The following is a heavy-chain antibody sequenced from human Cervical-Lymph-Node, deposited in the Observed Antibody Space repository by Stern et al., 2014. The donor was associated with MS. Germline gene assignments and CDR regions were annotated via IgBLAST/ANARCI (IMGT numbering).Heavy chain of an antibody. CDR3: TGVNYDILTGYYSDY. D-gene: IGHD3-9*01. J-gene: IGHJ4*02. V-gene: IGHV3-33*01. CDR1: GFDFNSYG. CDR2: ILYDGSKK. Sequence: VQLVESGGGVVQPGRSLRLSCAASGFDFNSYGIHWVRQAPGKGLEWVAVILYDGSKKFYADFVRGRFTISRDNSKNTAYLQMNSVRAEDTAIYYCTGVNYDILTGYYSDYWGQGTLVTVSS.